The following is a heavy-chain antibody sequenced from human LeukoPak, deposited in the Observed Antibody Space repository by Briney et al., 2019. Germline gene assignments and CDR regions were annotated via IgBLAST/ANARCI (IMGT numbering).Heavy chain of an antibody. D-gene: IGHD1-20*01. CDR3: ARGSGITGTTGAIDY. J-gene: IGHJ4*02. V-gene: IGHV1-2*06. CDR1: GYTFTGYY. CDR2: INTNSGGT. Sequence: ASVKVSCKASGYTFTGYYMHWVRQAPGQGLEWMGRINTNSGGTNYAQKFQGRVTMTRDTSITTAYMELSRLRSDDTAVYYCARGSGITGTTGAIDYWGQGTLVTVSS.